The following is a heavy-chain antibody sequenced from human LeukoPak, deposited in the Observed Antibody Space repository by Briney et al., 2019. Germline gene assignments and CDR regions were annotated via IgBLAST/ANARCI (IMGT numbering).Heavy chain of an antibody. CDR3: ARRYCTDGSCYSIHY. CDR1: GFTFNNYW. Sequence: PGGTLRLSCAASGFTFNNYWMSWVRQAPGKGLEWVANINKDGSEKYYVDSVKGRFTISRDNSLYLQMNSLRAEDTAVYYCARRYCTDGSCYSIHYWVQGTLVTVSS. D-gene: IGHD2-15*01. V-gene: IGHV3-7*01. J-gene: IGHJ4*02. CDR2: INKDGSEK.